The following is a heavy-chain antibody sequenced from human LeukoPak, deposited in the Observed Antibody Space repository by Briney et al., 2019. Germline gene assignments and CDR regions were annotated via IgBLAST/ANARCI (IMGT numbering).Heavy chain of an antibody. D-gene: IGHD2-15*01. V-gene: IGHV3-23*01. Sequence: GGSLRLSCAASGFTFSSYAMSWVRQAPGKGLEWVSAISGSGGSTYYADSVKGRFTISRDNSKNTLYLQMNSLRAEGTAVYYCAKGEVSGGSFDYWGQGTLVTVSS. CDR1: GFTFSSYA. J-gene: IGHJ4*02. CDR2: ISGSGGST. CDR3: AKGEVSGGSFDY.